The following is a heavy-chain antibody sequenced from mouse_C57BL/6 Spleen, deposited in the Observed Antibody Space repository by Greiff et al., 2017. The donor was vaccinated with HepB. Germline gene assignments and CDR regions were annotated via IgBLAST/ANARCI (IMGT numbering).Heavy chain of an antibody. J-gene: IGHJ4*01. Sequence: EVQLQQSGPELVKPGASVKISCKASGYTFTDYYMNWVKQSHGKSLEWIGDINPNNGGTSYKQKFKGKATLTVDKSSSTAYMELRSLTSEDSSVYYCARSQATFYDMDYWGQGTSVTVSS. CDR3: ARSQATFYDMDY. V-gene: IGHV1-26*01. D-gene: IGHD3-2*02. CDR1: GYTFTDYY. CDR2: INPNNGGT.